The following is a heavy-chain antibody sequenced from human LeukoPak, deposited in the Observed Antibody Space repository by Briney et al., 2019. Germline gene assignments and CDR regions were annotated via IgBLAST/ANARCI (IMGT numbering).Heavy chain of an antibody. CDR1: GGSISSYY. Sequence: PSETLSLTCTVSGGSISSYYWSWIRQPPGKGLEWIGYIYYSGSTNYNPSLKSRVTISVDTSKNQFSLKLSSVTAADTAVYYCARVRAPIVVVPAAKRVYYYYMDVWAKGPRSPSP. V-gene: IGHV4-59*01. D-gene: IGHD2-2*01. CDR3: ARVRAPIVVVPAAKRVYYYYMDV. J-gene: IGHJ6*03. CDR2: IYYSGST.